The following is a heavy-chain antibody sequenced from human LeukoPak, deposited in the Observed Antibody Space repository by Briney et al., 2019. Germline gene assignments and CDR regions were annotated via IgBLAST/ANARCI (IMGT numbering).Heavy chain of an antibody. CDR1: GFTFDDYA. D-gene: IGHD4-11*01. CDR3: AKVSADYGNYIGFFDY. V-gene: IGHV3-9*01. J-gene: IGHJ4*02. Sequence: GGSLRLSCAASGFTFDDYAMHWVRQAPGKGLEWVSGISWNSGSIGYADSVKGRFTISRDNAKNSLYLQMNSLRAEDTALYYCAKVSADYGNYIGFFDYWGQGTLVTVSS. CDR2: ISWNSGSI.